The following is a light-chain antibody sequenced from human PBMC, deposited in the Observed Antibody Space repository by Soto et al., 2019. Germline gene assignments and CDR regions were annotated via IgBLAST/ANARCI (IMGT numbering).Light chain of an antibody. CDR1: QSVSSSY. V-gene: IGKV3-20*01. J-gene: IGKJ5*01. CDR3: QQYGSSPPIN. CDR2: GAS. Sequence: EIVLTQSPGTLSLSPVAIPTLSGRSSQSVSSSYLAWYQQKPGQAPRLLIYGASSRATGIPDRFSGSGSGTDFTLTIRRLEPEDFAVYYCQQYGSSPPINCGKGKRLAIK.